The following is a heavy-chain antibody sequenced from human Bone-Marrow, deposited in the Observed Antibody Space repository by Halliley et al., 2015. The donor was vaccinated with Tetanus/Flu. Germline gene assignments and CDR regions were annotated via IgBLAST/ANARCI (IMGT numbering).Heavy chain of an antibody. CDR1: GIAFNSYG. Sequence: SLRLSCAASGIAFNSYGMHWVRQAPGKGLEWVSSITSTSSNIYYADSVKGRFTISRDNPKNSLYLQINSLRAEDTAVYYCAGRLAGSGVWYFDFWGRGTLVTVPS. J-gene: IGHJ2*01. V-gene: IGHV3-21*01. CDR2: ITSTSSNI. D-gene: IGHD3-10*01. CDR3: AGRLAGSGVWYFDF.